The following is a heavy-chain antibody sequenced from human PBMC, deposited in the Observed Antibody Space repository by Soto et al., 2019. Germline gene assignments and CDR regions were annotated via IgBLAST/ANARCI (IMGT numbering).Heavy chain of an antibody. Sequence: XSVKVSCKASGYPLTSYAMGWGRQAPGQRLEWMGWINAGNGNTKYSQKFQGRVTITRDTSASTAYMELSSLRSEDTAVYYCARGGTRIGYYDSSGYSRFDPWGQGTLVTVSS. CDR3: ARGGTRIGYYDSSGYSRFDP. CDR1: GYPLTSYA. CDR2: INAGNGNT. D-gene: IGHD3-22*01. J-gene: IGHJ5*02. V-gene: IGHV1-3*01.